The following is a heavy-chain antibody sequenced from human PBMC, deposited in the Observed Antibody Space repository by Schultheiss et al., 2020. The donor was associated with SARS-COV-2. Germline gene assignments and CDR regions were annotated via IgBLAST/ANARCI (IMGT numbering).Heavy chain of an antibody. Sequence: GGSLRLSCAVSGFTFSSYEMNWVRQAPGKGLDWISAISAGGTNTYYADSVRGRFTITRDNSENTLFLQMNSLRADDTAVYYCAKGYSSGWYRALDCWGQGTLVTVSS. V-gene: IGHV3-23*01. CDR1: GFTFSSYE. J-gene: IGHJ4*02. CDR2: ISAGGTNT. D-gene: IGHD6-19*01. CDR3: AKGYSSGWYRALDC.